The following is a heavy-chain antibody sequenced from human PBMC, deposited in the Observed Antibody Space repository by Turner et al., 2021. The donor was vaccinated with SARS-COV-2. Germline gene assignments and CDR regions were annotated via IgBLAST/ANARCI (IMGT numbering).Heavy chain of an antibody. CDR3: AKADRVMIVVVITLFDY. J-gene: IGHJ4*02. V-gene: IGHV3-23*01. D-gene: IGHD3-22*01. Sequence: EVPLLESVGGLVQPGGSLRLSCAASGFTFSSYAMSWVRQAQGKGLEWVSAISGSGGTTYYADAVKGRFTISRDNSKNTLYLQMNSLRAEDTAVYYCAKADRVMIVVVITLFDYWGQGTLVTVSS. CDR1: GFTFSSYA. CDR2: ISGSGGTT.